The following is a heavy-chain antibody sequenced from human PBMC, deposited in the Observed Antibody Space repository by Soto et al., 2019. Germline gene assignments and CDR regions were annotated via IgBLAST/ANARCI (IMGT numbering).Heavy chain of an antibody. Sequence: QLQLQESGPGLVKPSETLSLTCTVSGGSISSSSYYWGWIRQPPGKGLEWIGSIYYSGSTYYNPSLKSRVTISVDTSKNQFSLKLSSVTAADTAVYYCASDIAVAGTGWFDPWGQGTLVTVSS. J-gene: IGHJ5*02. CDR1: GGSISSSSYY. CDR2: IYYSGST. D-gene: IGHD6-19*01. CDR3: ASDIAVAGTGWFDP. V-gene: IGHV4-39*01.